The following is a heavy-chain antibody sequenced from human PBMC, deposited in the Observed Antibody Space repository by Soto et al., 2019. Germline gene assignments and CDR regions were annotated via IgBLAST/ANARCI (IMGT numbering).Heavy chain of an antibody. V-gene: IGHV4-39*01. CDR3: ARVGAAAGFDY. CDR1: GGSISSSSYY. J-gene: IGHJ4*02. Sequence: SETLSLTCTVSGGSISSSSYYWGWIRQPPGKGLEWIGSIYYSGSTYYNPSLKSRVTISVDTSKNQFSLKLSSVTAADTAVYYCARVGAAAGFDYWGQGTLVTVSS. CDR2: IYYSGST. D-gene: IGHD6-13*01.